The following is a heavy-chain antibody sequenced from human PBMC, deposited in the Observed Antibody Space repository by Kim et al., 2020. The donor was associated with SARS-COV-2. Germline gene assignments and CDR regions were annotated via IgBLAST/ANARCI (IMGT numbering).Heavy chain of an antibody. CDR3: AREGGIVGATFGH. D-gene: IGHD1-26*01. V-gene: IGHV4-34*01. CDR1: GGSFSGYY. J-gene: IGHJ4*02. CDR2: INHSGST. Sequence: SETLSLTCAVYGGSFSGYYWSWIRQPPGKGLEWIGEINHSGSTNYNPSLKSRVTISVDTSKNQFSLKLSSVTAADTAVYYCAREGGIVGATFGHWGQGTL.